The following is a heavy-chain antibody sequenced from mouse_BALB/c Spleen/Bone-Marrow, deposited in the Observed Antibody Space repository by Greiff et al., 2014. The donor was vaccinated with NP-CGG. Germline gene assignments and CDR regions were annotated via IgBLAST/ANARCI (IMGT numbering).Heavy chain of an antibody. CDR2: INPYNGGT. Sequence: VQLKESGPELVKPGASMKISCKASGYSFTGFTMNWVKQSHGKNLEWIGLINPYNGGTSYNQKFKGKATLTVDKSSSTAYMELLSLTSEDSAVYYCARDGYDRVYAMDYWGQGTSVTVSS. CDR1: GYSFTGFT. CDR3: ARDGYDRVYAMDY. J-gene: IGHJ4*01. D-gene: IGHD2-2*01. V-gene: IGHV1-18*01.